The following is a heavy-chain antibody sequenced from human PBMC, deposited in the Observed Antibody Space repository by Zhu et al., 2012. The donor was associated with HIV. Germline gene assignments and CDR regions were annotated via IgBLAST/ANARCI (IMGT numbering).Heavy chain of an antibody. J-gene: IGHJ4*02. CDR3: ARHQPPVXTGYYTGFDY. CDR1: GYSISSGYY. V-gene: IGHV4-38-2*01. CDR2: IYHSGNT. Sequence: QVQLQESGPGLVKPSETLSLMCAVSGYSISSGYYWGWVRQSPGKGLEWIGNIYHSGNTYYNPSLKSRVTISVDTSKNQFSLKLTSVTAADTAVYYCARHQPPVXTGYYTGFDYWAREAWSPSPQ. D-gene: IGHD3-9*01.